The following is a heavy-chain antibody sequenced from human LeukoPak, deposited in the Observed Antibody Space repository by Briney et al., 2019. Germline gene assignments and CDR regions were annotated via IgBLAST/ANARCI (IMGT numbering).Heavy chain of an antibody. CDR2: LYYSGST. Sequence: PSETLSLTCTVSGGSMSSSTYYWGWIRQPPGKGLEWIGSLYYSGSTYYNPSLKSRVTISVDTSKNQFSLKLSSVTAADTAVYYCARERGYGYFDYWGQGTLVTVSS. J-gene: IGHJ4*02. V-gene: IGHV4-39*02. CDR1: GGSMSSSTYY. D-gene: IGHD5-18*01. CDR3: ARERGYGYFDY.